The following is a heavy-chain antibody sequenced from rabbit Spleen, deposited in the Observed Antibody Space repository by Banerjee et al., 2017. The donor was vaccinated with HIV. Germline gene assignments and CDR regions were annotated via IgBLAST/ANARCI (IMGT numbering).Heavy chain of an antibody. J-gene: IGHJ6*01. CDR3: ARDTSSSFSSYGMDL. CDR1: GFTLSSYYM. Sequence: QEHLKESGGGLVQPGGSLKLSCKASGFTLSSYYMNWVRQAPGKGLEWIACIDAGSSGFTYFANWAKGRFTISKTSSTTVTLQMTSLTAADTATYFCARDTSSSFSSYGMDLWGPGTLVTVS. CDR2: IDAGSSGFT. V-gene: IGHV1S45*01. D-gene: IGHD1-1*01.